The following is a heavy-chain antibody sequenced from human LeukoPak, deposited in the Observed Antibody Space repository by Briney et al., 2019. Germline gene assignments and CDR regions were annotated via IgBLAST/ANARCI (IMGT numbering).Heavy chain of an antibody. Sequence: GGSLRLSCAASGFTFSNAWTSWVRQAPGKGLEWVGRIKSKTDGGTTDYAAPVKGRFTISRDDSKNTLYLQMNSLKTEDTAVYYCAYDGLFIVVVPANNFDYWGQGTLVTVSS. J-gene: IGHJ4*02. CDR2: IKSKTDGGTT. V-gene: IGHV3-15*01. CDR1: GFTFSNAW. CDR3: AYDGLFIVVVPANNFDY. D-gene: IGHD2-2*01.